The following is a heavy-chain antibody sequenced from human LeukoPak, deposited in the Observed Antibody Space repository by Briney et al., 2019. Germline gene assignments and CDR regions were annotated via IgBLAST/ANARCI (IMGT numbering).Heavy chain of an antibody. V-gene: IGHV1-69*05. J-gene: IGHJ6*03. CDR3: ARVTLDNTPPYFSYMDV. CDR2: IIPVFGTP. Sequence: GSSVKVSCKASGGTFNSYTISWVRQAPGQGLEWMGGIIPVFGTPNYAQKFQGRVTITTDESTSTVYMEVSSLRSVDTAVYYCARVTLDNTPPYFSYMDVWGKGPRSPSP. CDR1: GGTFNSYT. D-gene: IGHD2-15*01.